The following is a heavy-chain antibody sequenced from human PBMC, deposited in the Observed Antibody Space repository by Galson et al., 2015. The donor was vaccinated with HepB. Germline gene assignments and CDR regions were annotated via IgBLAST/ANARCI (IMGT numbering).Heavy chain of an antibody. J-gene: IGHJ4*02. CDR3: ARGVSYDRSGYYYGVTY. V-gene: IGHV3-30-3*01. CDR2: LSYDGYNL. CDR1: GFTFSSYA. D-gene: IGHD3-22*01. Sequence: SLRLSCAASGFTFSSYAMHWVRQAPGKGLEWVAVLSYDGYNLSYADSVKGRFTISRDNSKNTLYLRMNSLRAEDTAVYYCARGVSYDRSGYYYGVTYWGQGALVTVSS.